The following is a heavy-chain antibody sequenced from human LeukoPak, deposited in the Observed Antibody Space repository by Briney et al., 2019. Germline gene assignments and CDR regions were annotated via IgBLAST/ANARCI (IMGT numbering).Heavy chain of an antibody. V-gene: IGHV4-59*12. J-gene: IGHJ4*02. D-gene: IGHD3-9*01. CDR1: DDSITMYY. CDR2: VDHTGST. Sequence: SETLSLTCTVSDDSITMYYWTWIRQPPGKGLEWIGYVDHTGSTKFNPSLKSRVTISVDTSKNQFSLKLSSVTAADTAVYYCARISLTGYAPISGYFDYWGQGTLVTVSS. CDR3: ARISLTGYAPISGYFDY.